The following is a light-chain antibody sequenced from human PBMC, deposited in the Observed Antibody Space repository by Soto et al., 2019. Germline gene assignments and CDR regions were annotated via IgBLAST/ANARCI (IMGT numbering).Light chain of an antibody. CDR1: QSVNSNY. Sequence: EIVLTQSPGTLSLSPGERATLSCRASQSVNSNYLAWYQQKPGQGPRLLMYGASSRATGIPDRFSGSGSGTDFTLTISRLEPEDFEVYYCQQYDNSPRTVGQGTQVEIK. V-gene: IGKV3-20*01. J-gene: IGKJ1*01. CDR2: GAS. CDR3: QQYDNSPRT.